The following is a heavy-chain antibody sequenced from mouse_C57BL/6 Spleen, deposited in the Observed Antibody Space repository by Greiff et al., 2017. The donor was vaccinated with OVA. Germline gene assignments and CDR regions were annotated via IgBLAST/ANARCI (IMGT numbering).Heavy chain of an antibody. CDR3: ARSSFDGYYFDY. CDR2: IYPGDGDT. CDR1: GYAFSSYW. V-gene: IGHV1-80*01. J-gene: IGHJ2*01. D-gene: IGHD2-3*01. Sequence: LQESGAELVKPGASVKISCKASGYAFSSYWMNWVKQRPGKGLEWIGQIYPGDGDTNYNGKFKGKATLTADKSSSTAYMQLSSLTSEDSAVYFCARSSFDGYYFDYWGQGTTLTVSS.